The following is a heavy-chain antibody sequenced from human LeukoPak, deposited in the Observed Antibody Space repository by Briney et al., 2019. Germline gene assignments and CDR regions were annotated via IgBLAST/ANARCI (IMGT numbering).Heavy chain of an antibody. CDR3: ARAPTVRDSFDI. D-gene: IGHD4-11*01. V-gene: IGHV1-18*01. CDR2: ISTNSDNT. J-gene: IGHJ3*02. CDR1: GYTFTSYG. Sequence: ASVKVSCKASGYTFTSYGISWVRQAPGQGLEWMGWISTNSDNTKFAQKFQGRVTMTTDTSTRTAYMELRSLRSDDTAMYYCARAPTVRDSFDIWGQETMVTVSS.